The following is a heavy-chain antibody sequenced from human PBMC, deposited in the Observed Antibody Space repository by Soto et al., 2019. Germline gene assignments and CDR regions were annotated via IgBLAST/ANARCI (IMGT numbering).Heavy chain of an antibody. V-gene: IGHV3-11*06. J-gene: IGHJ3*02. Sequence: QVQLVESGGGLVKPGGSLRLSCSASGFTFSDYYMSWIRQSPGKGLEWVSYISSSSNYTNFADSVKGRFTISRDNAKNSLYLQMTSLRAEDTAVYYCARTSSRRAFDIWGQGTMVTVSS. CDR3: ARTSSRRAFDI. CDR2: ISSSSNYT. D-gene: IGHD6-25*01. CDR1: GFTFSDYY.